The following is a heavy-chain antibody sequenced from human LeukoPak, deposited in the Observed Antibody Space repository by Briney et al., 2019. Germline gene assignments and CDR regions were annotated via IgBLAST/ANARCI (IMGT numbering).Heavy chain of an antibody. CDR2: ISYDGSNK. CDR1: GFTFSSYG. J-gene: IGHJ4*02. CDR3: ASDSQQPEYYFDY. V-gene: IGHV3-30*03. D-gene: IGHD6-13*01. Sequence: GGSLRLSCAASGFTFSSYGMHWVRQAPGKGLEWVAVISYDGSNKYYADSVKGRFTISRDNSKNTLYLQMNSLRAEDTAVYYCASDSQQPEYYFDYWGQGTLVTVSS.